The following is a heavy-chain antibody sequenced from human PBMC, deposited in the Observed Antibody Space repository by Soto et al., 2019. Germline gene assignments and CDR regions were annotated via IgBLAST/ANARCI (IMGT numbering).Heavy chain of an antibody. CDR3: ARGPDYTQIACEHYGMDV. J-gene: IGHJ6*02. Sequence: SETLSLTCTVSGKSVSTFYWSWIRQPPGKGLEWIGHAYYSGSTNYDPSLKSRVTISVDMSKNKVSLRLTSVTAADTAVYYCARGPDYTQIACEHYGMDVWGQGSWVTVS. CDR1: GKSVSTFY. D-gene: IGHD4-4*01. CDR2: AYYSGST. V-gene: IGHV4-59*02.